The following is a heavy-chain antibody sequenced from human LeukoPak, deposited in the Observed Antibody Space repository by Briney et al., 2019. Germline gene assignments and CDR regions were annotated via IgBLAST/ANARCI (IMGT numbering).Heavy chain of an antibody. V-gene: IGHV3-9*01. CDR3: AKETHSTMVPGYAFDM. CDR2: ISWNGAKI. J-gene: IGHJ3*02. CDR1: GFTFDDYA. D-gene: IGHD2-8*01. Sequence: PGGSLRLSCAASGFTFDDYAIHWVRHAPGKGLEWVSGISWNGAKIVYADSVKGRFTISRDNAKNSLYLQMDSLGTEDTALYYCAKETHSTMVPGYAFDMWGQGTMVTVSS.